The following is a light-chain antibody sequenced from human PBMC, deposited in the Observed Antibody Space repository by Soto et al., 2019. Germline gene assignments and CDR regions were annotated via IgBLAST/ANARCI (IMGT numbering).Light chain of an antibody. J-gene: IGKJ5*01. V-gene: IGKV3D-20*02. CDR1: QSVSSSY. CDR3: QQCSNWLTT. Sequence: EIVMWRSRGTPSFSPEERATLSCRASQSVSSSYLAWYQQKPGQAPRLLIYGASSRATGIPARFSGSGSGTDFTLTISSLEPEDFAVYYCQQCSNWLTTFGHGTRLEIK. CDR2: GAS.